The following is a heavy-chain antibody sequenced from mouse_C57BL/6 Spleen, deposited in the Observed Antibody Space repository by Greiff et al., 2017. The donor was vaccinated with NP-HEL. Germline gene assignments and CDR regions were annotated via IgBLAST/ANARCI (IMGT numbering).Heavy chain of an antibody. Sequence: QVQLQQSGTELVKPGASVKLSCKASGYTFTRYWMHWVKQRTGQGLEWLGNINPSTGGTNYHEKFQSTATLPVDKSSSTAYMKLSILTSEDAAVYYCARGGGYYRFAYWGQGTLVTVSA. J-gene: IGHJ3*01. V-gene: IGHV1-53*01. CDR1: GYTFTRYW. CDR2: INPSTGGT. CDR3: ARGGGYYRFAY. D-gene: IGHD2-3*01.